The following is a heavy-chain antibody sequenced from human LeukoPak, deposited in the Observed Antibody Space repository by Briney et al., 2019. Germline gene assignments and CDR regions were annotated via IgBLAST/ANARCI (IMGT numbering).Heavy chain of an antibody. D-gene: IGHD6-13*01. CDR3: TSSSWYDAFDI. CDR1: GFTFSGSA. CDR2: IRSKANSYAT. V-gene: IGHV3-73*01. Sequence: PGGSLKLSCAASGFTFSGSAMHWVRQASGKGQEWVGRIRSKANSYATAYAASVKGRFTISRDDSKTPAKLQMNSLKTEDTAVYYCTSSSWYDAFDIWGQGTMVTVSS. J-gene: IGHJ3*02.